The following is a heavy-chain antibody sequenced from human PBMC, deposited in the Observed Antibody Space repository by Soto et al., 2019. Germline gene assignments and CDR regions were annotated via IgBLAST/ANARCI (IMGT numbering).Heavy chain of an antibody. Sequence: SETLSLTCTVSGDSIRSSSYWGWIRQPPGKGLEWIGSIYSTGNTYYNPSLNSQVTISVDTSKNQFSLNVISVTAADTAVYYCARETYGDYVGYFDPWGQGIQVTVSS. D-gene: IGHD4-17*01. J-gene: IGHJ5*02. CDR1: GDSIRSSSY. CDR3: ARETYGDYVGYFDP. CDR2: IYSTGNT. V-gene: IGHV4-38-2*02.